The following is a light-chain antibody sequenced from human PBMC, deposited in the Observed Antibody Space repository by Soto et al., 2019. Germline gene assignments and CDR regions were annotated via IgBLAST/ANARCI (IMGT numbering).Light chain of an antibody. V-gene: IGLV1-40*01. Sequence: QAVVTQPPSVSGAPGQRVTISCTGSSSNIGAGYDVHWYQQFPGTAPKLLIYGNSNRPSGVPDRFSGSKSGTSASLAITGLQAEDEADYYCFLWFGGGDMLFGGGTKLTVL. CDR3: FLWFGGGDML. CDR1: SSNIGAGYD. J-gene: IGLJ2*01. CDR2: GNS.